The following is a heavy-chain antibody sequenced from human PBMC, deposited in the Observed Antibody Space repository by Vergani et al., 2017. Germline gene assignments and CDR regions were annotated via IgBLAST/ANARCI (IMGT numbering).Heavy chain of an antibody. CDR3: AKSQCPRYSGSYDY. Sequence: QVQLVESGGGVVQPGRSLRLSCAASGFTFSSYGMHWVRQAPGKGLEWVAVISYDGSNKYYADSVKGRFTISRDNSKNTLYLQMNSLRAEDTAVYYCAKSQCPRYSGSYDYWGQGTLVTVSS. CDR2: ISYDGSNK. J-gene: IGHJ4*02. D-gene: IGHD1-26*01. V-gene: IGHV3-30*18. CDR1: GFTFSSYG.